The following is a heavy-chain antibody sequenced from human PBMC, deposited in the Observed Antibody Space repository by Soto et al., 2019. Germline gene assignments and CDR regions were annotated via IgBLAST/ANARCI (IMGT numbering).Heavy chain of an antibody. CDR3: ARVVGYCSGGSCYEFDY. CDR1: GGSISSGDYY. V-gene: IGHV4-30-4*01. J-gene: IGHJ4*02. D-gene: IGHD2-15*01. CDR2: IYYSGST. Sequence: QVQLQESGPGLVKPSQTLSLTCTVSGGSISSGDYYWSWIRQPPGKGLEWIGYIYYSGSTYYNPSLKSRVTISVNTSKNHFALKLSSVTAANTAVYYCARVVGYCSGGSCYEFDYWGQGTLVTVSS.